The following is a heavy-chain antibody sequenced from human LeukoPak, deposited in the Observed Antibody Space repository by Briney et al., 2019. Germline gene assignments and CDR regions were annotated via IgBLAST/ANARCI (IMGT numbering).Heavy chain of an antibody. D-gene: IGHD4-17*01. V-gene: IGHV3-48*04. Sequence: GGSLRLSCAASGFTFSSYAMSWVRQAPGKGLERVSYISSSGSTIYYADSVKGRFTISRDNAKNSLYLQMNSLRAEDTAVYYCVLHDYGDYFDYWGQGTLVTVSS. CDR1: GFTFSSYA. J-gene: IGHJ4*02. CDR2: ISSSGSTI. CDR3: VLHDYGDYFDY.